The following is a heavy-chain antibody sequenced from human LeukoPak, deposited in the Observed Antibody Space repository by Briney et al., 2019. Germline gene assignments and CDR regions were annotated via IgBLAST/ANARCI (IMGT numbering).Heavy chain of an antibody. CDR2: MNTNTGNP. J-gene: IGHJ4*02. Sequence: ASVKVSCKASGYTFTSYAMNWVRQAPGQGLEWMGWMNTNTGNPTYAQGFTGRFVFSLDTSVSTAYLQISSLKAEDTAVYYCARDGSGSYSQPHSNLDYWGQGTLVTVSS. CDR3: ARDGSGSYSQPHSNLDY. D-gene: IGHD1-26*01. CDR1: GYTFTSYA. V-gene: IGHV7-4-1*02.